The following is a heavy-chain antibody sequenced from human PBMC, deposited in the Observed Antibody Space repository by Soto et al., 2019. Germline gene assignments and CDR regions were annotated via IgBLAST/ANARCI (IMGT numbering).Heavy chain of an antibody. CDR3: ARGQFYSGSGNFNNLMFDA. Sequence: TLSLTCTVSGGSISNAAYSWSWIRQPPGKGLEWIGYIYPSGMPFYNPSLKTRLTMSLDMSNNQFSLTLNSMTAADTAVYYCARGQFYSGSGNFNNLMFDAWGQGIQVTVSS. V-gene: IGHV4-30-2*01. J-gene: IGHJ5*02. CDR2: IYPSGMP. CDR1: GGSISNAAYS. D-gene: IGHD3-10*01.